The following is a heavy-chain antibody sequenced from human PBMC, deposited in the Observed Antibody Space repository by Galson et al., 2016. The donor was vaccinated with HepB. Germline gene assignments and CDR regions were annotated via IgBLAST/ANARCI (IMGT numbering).Heavy chain of an antibody. CDR2: IYSTGDT. D-gene: IGHD6-6*01. CDR1: GDSMIPYF. V-gene: IGHV4-4*07. J-gene: IGHJ4*02. CDR3: ARESVSIAALDS. Sequence: SETLSLTCSVSGDSMIPYFWTWIRQPAGKGLEWLGRIYSTGDTNYSPSLVSRVTMLVDTSKNQFSLRLDSLTAADTAVYYCARESVSIAALDSWGQGILVIVSS.